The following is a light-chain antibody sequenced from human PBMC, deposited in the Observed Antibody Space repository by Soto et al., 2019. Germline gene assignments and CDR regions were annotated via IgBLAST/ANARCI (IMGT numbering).Light chain of an antibody. CDR3: EQSYNIPRT. J-gene: IGKJ5*01. V-gene: IGKV1-39*01. CDR1: QSISNY. CDR2: AES. Sequence: DIMMTQSPSSLSSSVEDRVTITCRASQSISNYLNWYQQKPGKAPNLLIYAESTLQSGVPSRFSGGGSGTDFTLTISSLQPEDFATYYCEQSYNIPRTLGQGRRLEI.